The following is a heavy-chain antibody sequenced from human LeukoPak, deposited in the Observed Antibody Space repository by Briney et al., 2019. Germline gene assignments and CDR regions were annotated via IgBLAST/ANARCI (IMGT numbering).Heavy chain of an antibody. V-gene: IGHV3-23*01. CDR3: AKGVQLLVRGGYFDF. Sequence: GGSLRLSCAASGFTFSSYAMSWVRQAPGKGLEWVSAISGSGGSTYYADSVKGRFTISRDNSKNTLYLQMNSLRAEDTAVYYCAKGVQLLVRGGYFDFWGQGTLVTVSS. CDR2: ISGSGGST. CDR1: GFTFSSYA. J-gene: IGHJ4*02. D-gene: IGHD6-19*01.